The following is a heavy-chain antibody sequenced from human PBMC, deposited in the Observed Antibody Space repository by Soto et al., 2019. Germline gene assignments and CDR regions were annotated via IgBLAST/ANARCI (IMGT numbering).Heavy chain of an antibody. J-gene: IGHJ4*02. D-gene: IGHD6-19*01. Sequence: EVQLVESGGGLVQPGGSLRVSCAASGFTFSSYWMHWVRQAPGKGLVWVSRVNSDGSSTRYADSVKGRFTISRDNAKNTLYLLMNSQRAEDTAIYYVARRGAGAGLHYWGQGTLVTVSS. CDR2: VNSDGSST. CDR3: ARRGAGAGLHY. V-gene: IGHV3-74*01. CDR1: GFTFSSYW.